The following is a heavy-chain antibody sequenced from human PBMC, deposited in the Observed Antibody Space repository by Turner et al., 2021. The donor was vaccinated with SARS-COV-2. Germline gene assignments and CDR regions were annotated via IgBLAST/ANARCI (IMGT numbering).Heavy chain of an antibody. J-gene: IGHJ5*02. Sequence: QVQLVQSGAEVKKPGASVKVSCQASGYTFTSYDNDINWVRQATGKVLEWMGWMNHCSGNPGYAHKFHGRVTMPRNTSINTAYMALSSLRSEDTAVYYCTSAAQLPVCFGPWGQGTLVTVSS. D-gene: IGHD6-25*01. CDR2: MNHCSGNP. CDR3: TSAAQLPVCFGP. CDR1: GYTFTSYDND. V-gene: IGHV1-8*01.